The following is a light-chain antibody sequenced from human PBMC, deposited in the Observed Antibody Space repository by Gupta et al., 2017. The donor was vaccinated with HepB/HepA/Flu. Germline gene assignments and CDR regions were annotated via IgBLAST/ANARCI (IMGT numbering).Light chain of an antibody. CDR3: QHYDNLPKYT. J-gene: IGKJ2*01. V-gene: IGKV1-33*01. CDR2: DAS. Sequence: EIKMTQSPSSLSASVGDRVTITCQANRDISNYLNWYQQKPGKAPKLLIYDASILETGVPSRFSGSGSGTDFTFTINSLQPEDTATYYCQHYDNLPKYTFGQGTNLEI. CDR1: RDISNY.